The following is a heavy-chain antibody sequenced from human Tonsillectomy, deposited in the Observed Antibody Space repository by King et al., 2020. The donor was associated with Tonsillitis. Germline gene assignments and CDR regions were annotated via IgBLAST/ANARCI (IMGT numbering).Heavy chain of an antibody. J-gene: IGHJ4*02. CDR2: IYYSGST. CDR1: GDSISSSNYY. D-gene: IGHD2-15*01. Sequence: LQLQESGPGLVKPSETLSLPCTVSGDSISSSNYYWGWIRQPPGEGLEWIGSIYYSGSTYYNPALKSRVTISVDTYKNRFSLKLSSVTAADTAVYYGARLGRRDPLYYFDYWGQGTLVTVSS. V-gene: IGHV4-39*01. CDR3: ARLGRRDPLYYFDY.